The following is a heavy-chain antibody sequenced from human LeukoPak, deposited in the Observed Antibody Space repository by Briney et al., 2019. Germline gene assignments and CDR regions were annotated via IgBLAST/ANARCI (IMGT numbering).Heavy chain of an antibody. J-gene: IGHJ4*02. CDR3: ARDFNR. Sequence: GGSLRLSCAASGSTFSSYAMSWVRQAPGKGLEWVSGMSGSGGSTHHADSVKGRFTISRDNAKNSLYLQMNSLRAEDTAVYYCARDFNRWGQGTLVAVSS. D-gene: IGHD2/OR15-2a*01. CDR1: GSTFSSYA. V-gene: IGHV3-23*01. CDR2: MSGSGGST.